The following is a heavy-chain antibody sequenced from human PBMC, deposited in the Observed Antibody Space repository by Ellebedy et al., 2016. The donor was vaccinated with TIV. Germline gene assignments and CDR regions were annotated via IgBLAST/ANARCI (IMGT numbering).Heavy chain of an antibody. CDR2: MYYSGSS. V-gene: IGHV4-59*01. CDR3: AASESADSDY. CDR1: GGSIRNYY. Sequence: MPSETLSLTCTVSGGSIRNYYCTWIRQPPGKGLAWIGHMYYSGSSNYTPSLKSRVTMSIDTSKNQFSLKMSSVTAADTAVYYCAASESADSDYWGPGTLVTVSS. J-gene: IGHJ4*02. D-gene: IGHD2-2*01.